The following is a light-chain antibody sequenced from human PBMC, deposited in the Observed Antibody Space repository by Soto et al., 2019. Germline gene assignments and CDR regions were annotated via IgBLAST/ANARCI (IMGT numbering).Light chain of an antibody. CDR3: QQRSSWPIT. Sequence: EIVLTQSPATLSLSPGERAALSCRASQNVYSYLAWYQQRPGQAPRLLINDASRRATGIPDRFSGSGSGADFTLTISSLEPEDFAVYYCQQRSSWPITFGQGTRLEIK. CDR2: DAS. CDR1: QNVYSY. V-gene: IGKV3-11*01. J-gene: IGKJ5*01.